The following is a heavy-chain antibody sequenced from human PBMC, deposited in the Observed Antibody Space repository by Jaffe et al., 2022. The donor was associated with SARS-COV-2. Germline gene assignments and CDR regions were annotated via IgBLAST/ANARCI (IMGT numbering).Heavy chain of an antibody. CDR1: GFIFSTSS. D-gene: IGHD3-9*01. Sequence: EVQLLESGGGLVQPGGSLRLSCAASGFIFSTSSMNWVRQAPGKGLEWLSYISSASTTIYYADSVKGRFTISRDNAKNSLYLQMSSLRAEDTAVYYCASSYFDWLTHAFGIWGQGTMVTVSS. J-gene: IGHJ3*02. CDR2: ISSASTTI. CDR3: ASSYFDWLTHAFGI. V-gene: IGHV3-48*01.